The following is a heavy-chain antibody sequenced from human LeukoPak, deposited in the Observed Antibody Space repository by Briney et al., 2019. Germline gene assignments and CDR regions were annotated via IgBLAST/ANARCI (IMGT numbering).Heavy chain of an antibody. J-gene: IGHJ4*02. V-gene: IGHV1-69*04. Sequence: ASVKVSCKASGGTFSSYAISWVRQAPGQGLEWMGRIIPILGIANYAQKFQGRVTITADKSTSTAYMELSSLRSEDTVVYYCARVSIAAAGLDYWGQGTLVTVSS. CDR3: ARVSIAAAGLDY. CDR2: IIPILGIA. D-gene: IGHD6-13*01. CDR1: GGTFSSYA.